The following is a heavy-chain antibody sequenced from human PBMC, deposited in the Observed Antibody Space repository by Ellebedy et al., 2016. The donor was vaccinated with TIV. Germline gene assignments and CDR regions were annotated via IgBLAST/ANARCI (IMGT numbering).Heavy chain of an antibody. CDR2: IRSKAYGGTT. J-gene: IGHJ3*02. CDR1: GFTFGDYA. Sequence: GGSLRLSCTASGFTFGDYAMSWFRQAPGKGLEWVGFIRSKAYGGTTEYAASVKGRFTISRDDSKSIAYLQMNSLKTEDTAVYYCTRDGRGYGWNYLIAFDIWGQGTMVTVSS. V-gene: IGHV3-49*03. D-gene: IGHD1-26*01. CDR3: TRDGRGYGWNYLIAFDI.